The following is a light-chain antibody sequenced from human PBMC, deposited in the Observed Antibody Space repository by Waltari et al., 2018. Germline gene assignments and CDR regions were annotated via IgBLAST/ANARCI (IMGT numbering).Light chain of an antibody. CDR2: EVS. J-gene: IGLJ1*01. CDR1: RRDVGGLNS. CDR3: SSYTSSSTLV. Sequence: QSALTQPASVSGSPGQSNTLPCTGTRRDVGGLNSVPWYQQPPGKAPKLMIYEVSNRPSGVSNRFSGSKSGNTASLTISGLQAEDEADYYCSSYTSSSTLVFGTGTKVTVL. V-gene: IGLV2-14*01.